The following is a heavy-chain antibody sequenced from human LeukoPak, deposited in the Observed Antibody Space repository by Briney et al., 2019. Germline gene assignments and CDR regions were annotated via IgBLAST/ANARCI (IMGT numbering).Heavy chain of an antibody. V-gene: IGHV4-30-2*01. Sequence: ASETLSLTGAVSGGSTSSGGYSWSWIRQPPGKGLEWIGYIYHSGSTYYNPSLKSRVTISVDRAKSQFSLKLSSVTAADTAVYYCAPLYDSSGYYPXYYGMDV. CDR1: GGSTSSGGYS. CDR3: APLYDSSGYYPXYYGMDV. D-gene: IGHD3-22*01. J-gene: IGHJ6*01. CDR2: IYHSGST.